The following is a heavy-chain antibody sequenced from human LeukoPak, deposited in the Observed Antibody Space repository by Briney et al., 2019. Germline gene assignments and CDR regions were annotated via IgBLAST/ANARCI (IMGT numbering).Heavy chain of an antibody. V-gene: IGHV3-53*01. CDR1: GFSVGTNY. CDR2: STGGTT. CDR3: ARYCTGSCYSGVDH. Sequence: PGGSLRLSCAASGFSVGTNYVSWVRQAPGKGLEWVSTSTGGTTYYADSVRGRFTISRDNSKNTLYLQMNSLRAEDTAVYYCARYCTGSCYSGVDHWGQGTLVTVSS. D-gene: IGHD2-15*01. J-gene: IGHJ4*02.